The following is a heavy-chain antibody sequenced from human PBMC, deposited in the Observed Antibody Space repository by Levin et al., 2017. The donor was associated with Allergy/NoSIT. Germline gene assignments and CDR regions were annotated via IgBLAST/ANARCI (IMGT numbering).Heavy chain of an antibody. CDR1: GYTLTELS. Sequence: GESLKISCKVSGYTLTELSMHWVRQAPGKGLEWMGGFDPEDGETIYAQKFQGRVTMTEDTSTDTAYMELSSLRSEDTAVYYCATLYDWNDPIPPNWFDPWGQGTLVTVSS. V-gene: IGHV1-24*01. CDR3: ATLYDWNDPIPPNWFDP. J-gene: IGHJ5*02. CDR2: FDPEDGET. D-gene: IGHD1-20*01.